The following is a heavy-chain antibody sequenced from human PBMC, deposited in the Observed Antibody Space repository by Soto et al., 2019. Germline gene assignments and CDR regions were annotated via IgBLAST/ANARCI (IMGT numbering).Heavy chain of an antibody. CDR2: ITPIFSTT. CDR1: GGTFSSDV. J-gene: IGHJ4*02. Sequence: SVKVSCKASGGTFSSDVTNWVRQAPGQGLEWMGGITPIFSTTKYAQKFQGRVTVTTDESASTVYLELSSLRSEDTAVYYCATGPLYASGVANYWGQGALVTVSS. CDR3: ATGPLYASGVANY. V-gene: IGHV1-69*05. D-gene: IGHD3-10*01.